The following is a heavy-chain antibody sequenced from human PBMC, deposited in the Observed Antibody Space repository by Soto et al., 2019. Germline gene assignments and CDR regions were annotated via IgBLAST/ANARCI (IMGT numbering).Heavy chain of an antibody. CDR1: GYTFTSYG. CDR3: AMVDVYVTPSPQDV. V-gene: IGHV1-18*01. CDR2: ISAYNGNT. J-gene: IGHJ6*02. D-gene: IGHD3-16*01. Sequence: ASVKVSCKASGYTFTSYGISWVRQAPGQGLEWMGWISAYNGNTNYAQNLQGRVTLTTDTSTSTAYMELRSLRSNDTAIYYCAMVDVYVTPSPQDVWGQGTTVTSP.